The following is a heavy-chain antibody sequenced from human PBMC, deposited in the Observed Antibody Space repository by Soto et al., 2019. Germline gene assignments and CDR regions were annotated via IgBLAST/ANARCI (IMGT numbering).Heavy chain of an antibody. Sequence: PAETLSLTFPVSGGSIISGDSYWSWIRAPPGKGLEWIGYIYYSGSTYYNPSLKSRVTISVDTSKSQFSLKLSSVTAADTAVYYCARDNWNYYRERGRNWFDPWGQGTLVTVSS. J-gene: IGHJ5*02. CDR2: IYYSGST. CDR1: GGSIISGDSY. D-gene: IGHD1-7*01. V-gene: IGHV4-30-4*01. CDR3: ARDNWNYYRERGRNWFDP.